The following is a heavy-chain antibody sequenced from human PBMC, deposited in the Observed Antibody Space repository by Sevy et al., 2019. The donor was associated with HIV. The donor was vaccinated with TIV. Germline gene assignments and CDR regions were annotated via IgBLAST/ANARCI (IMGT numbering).Heavy chain of an antibody. Sequence: ASVKVSCKASGDTFTNNYIHWVRQAPAQGLEWMGMVDPSAGNTTYAQKFQGRVNMTRDTSTSILYMDLSSLRSEDTAVYYCVRADPDQHFDSWGQGTLVTVSS. V-gene: IGHV1-46*01. CDR1: GDTFTNNY. CDR3: VRADPDQHFDS. CDR2: VDPSAGNT. J-gene: IGHJ4*02.